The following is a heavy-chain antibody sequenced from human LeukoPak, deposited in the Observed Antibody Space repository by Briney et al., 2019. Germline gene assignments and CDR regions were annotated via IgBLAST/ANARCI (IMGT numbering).Heavy chain of an antibody. J-gene: IGHJ4*02. Sequence: PGGSLRLSCAASGFTFSSYEMNWVRQAPGKGLEWVSYISSSGSTIYYADSVKGRFTISRDNAKNSLYLQMNSLRAEDTAVYYCARGGAIYSPNFDYWGQGTLVTVSS. CDR3: ARGGAIYSPNFDY. CDR1: GFTFSSYE. CDR2: ISSSGSTI. V-gene: IGHV3-48*03. D-gene: IGHD3-9*01.